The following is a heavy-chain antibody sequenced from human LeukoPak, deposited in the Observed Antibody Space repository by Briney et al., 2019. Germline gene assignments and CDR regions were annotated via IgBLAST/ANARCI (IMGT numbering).Heavy chain of an antibody. Sequence: GGSLRLSCAPSGFTFADYAMHWVRQAPGKGLEWVALISANGERTYYADSVKGRFTISRDNSKDSLYLQMTSLSNEDTALYYCAKASYYYHYFDCWGQGTLVTVSS. J-gene: IGHJ4*02. V-gene: IGHV3-43*02. CDR2: ISANGERT. CDR3: AKASYYYHYFDC. D-gene: IGHD3-10*01. CDR1: GFTFADYA.